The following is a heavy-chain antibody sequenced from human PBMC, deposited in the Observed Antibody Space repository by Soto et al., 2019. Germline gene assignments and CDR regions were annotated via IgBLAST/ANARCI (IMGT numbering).Heavy chain of an antibody. V-gene: IGHV1-69*13. J-gene: IGHJ4*02. CDR1: GGIFSSYA. CDR3: ARDSIYSSGWYFGY. D-gene: IGHD6-19*01. CDR2: IIPIFGTA. Sequence: VASVKVSCKASGGIFSSYAISWVRQAPGQGLEWMGGIIPIFGTANYAQKFQGRVTITADESTSTAYMELSSLRSEDTAVYYCARDSIYSSGWYFGYWGQGSLVTVSS.